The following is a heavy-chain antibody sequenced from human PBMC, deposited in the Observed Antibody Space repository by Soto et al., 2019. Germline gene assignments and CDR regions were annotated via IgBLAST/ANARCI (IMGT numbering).Heavy chain of an antibody. D-gene: IGHD3-16*01. CDR2: TYYSGST. Sequence: PSETLSLTCAVSGGSVSSAIYYWSWIRQPPGKGLEWIGYTYYSGSTNYNPSLTSRVTISVDTSKNQFSLKLSSVTAADTAVYYCARGGWGDRPDYWGQGTLVTVSS. J-gene: IGHJ4*02. CDR3: ARGGWGDRPDY. CDR1: GGSVSSAIYY. V-gene: IGHV4-61*01.